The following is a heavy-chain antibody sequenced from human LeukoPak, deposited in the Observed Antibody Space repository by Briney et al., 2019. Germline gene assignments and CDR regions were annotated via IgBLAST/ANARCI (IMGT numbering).Heavy chain of an antibody. CDR3: ARSLRRDGYNYAFDI. CDR2: ISYDGSNK. D-gene: IGHD5-24*01. V-gene: IGHV3-30-3*01. CDR1: GFTFSSYA. J-gene: IGHJ3*02. Sequence: GGSLRLSCASSGFTFSSYAMHWVRQAPGKGLEWVALISYDGSNKYYADSVKGRFTISRDNSKNTLYLKMNSLRAEDTAVYYCARSLRRDGYNYAFDIWGQGTMVTVSS.